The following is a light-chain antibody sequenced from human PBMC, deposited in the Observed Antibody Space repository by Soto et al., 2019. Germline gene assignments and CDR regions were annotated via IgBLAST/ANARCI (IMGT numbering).Light chain of an antibody. V-gene: IGKV1-27*01. CDR2: AAS. Sequence: DIQMTQSPSSLSASVGDRVTITCRASQGISNYLAWYQQKPGEVPRLLIYAASTLQSGVPSRFRGRGSGTEFTLTISSLQPEDVATYYCQKYNSAPTWTFGQGTNVEIK. CDR1: QGISNY. CDR3: QKYNSAPTWT. J-gene: IGKJ1*01.